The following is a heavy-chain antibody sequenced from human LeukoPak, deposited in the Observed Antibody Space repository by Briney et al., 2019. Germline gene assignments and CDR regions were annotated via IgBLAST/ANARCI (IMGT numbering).Heavy chain of an antibody. Sequence: HPGASLRLSCAASGFTFSSYAMSWVRQAPGKGLEWVSAISGSGGSTYYADSVKGRFTIPRDNSKNTLYLQMNSLRAEDTAVYYCAKDYYDSSGYYYYYYGMDVWGQGTTVTVSS. CDR2: ISGSGGST. J-gene: IGHJ6*02. V-gene: IGHV3-23*01. CDR3: AKDYYDSSGYYYYYYGMDV. CDR1: GFTFSSYA. D-gene: IGHD3-22*01.